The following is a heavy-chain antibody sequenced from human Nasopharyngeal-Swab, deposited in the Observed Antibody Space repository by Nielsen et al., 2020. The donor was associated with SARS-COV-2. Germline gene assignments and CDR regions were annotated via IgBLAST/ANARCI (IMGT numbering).Heavy chain of an antibody. V-gene: IGHV3-30-3*01. Sequence: WIRQPPGKGLEWVAVISYDGSNKYYADPVKGRFTISRDNSKNTLYLQMNSLRAEDTAVYYCARAAAGTYRNWFDPWGQGTLVTVSS. J-gene: IGHJ5*02. CDR3: ARAAAGTYRNWFDP. CDR2: ISYDGSNK. D-gene: IGHD6-13*01.